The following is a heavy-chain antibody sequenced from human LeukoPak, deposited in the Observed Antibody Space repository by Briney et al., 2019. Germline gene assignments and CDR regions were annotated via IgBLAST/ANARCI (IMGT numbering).Heavy chain of an antibody. V-gene: IGHV4-30-4*01. CDR2: IYYSGST. Sequence: SETLSLTCTVSGGSISSGDYYWSWIRQPPGKGLEWIGYIYYSGSTYYNPSLKSRVTISVDTSKNQFSLKLSSVTAADTAVYYCASDDPVAGSDYWGQGTLVTVSS. CDR3: ASDDPVAGSDY. J-gene: IGHJ4*02. CDR1: GGSISSGDYY. D-gene: IGHD6-19*01.